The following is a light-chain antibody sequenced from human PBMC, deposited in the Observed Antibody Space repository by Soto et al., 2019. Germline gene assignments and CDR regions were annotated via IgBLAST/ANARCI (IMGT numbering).Light chain of an antibody. CDR1: QSVSTY. Sequence: EIVLTQSPATLSLSPGERAILSCRASQSVSTYLAWYQQKPGQAPRLLIFDASNRATGIPARFSGSGSGTDFTLTISSLEPEDFAVYYCQQRSNWPRTFGQGTKVDI. V-gene: IGKV3-11*01. CDR2: DAS. CDR3: QQRSNWPRT. J-gene: IGKJ1*01.